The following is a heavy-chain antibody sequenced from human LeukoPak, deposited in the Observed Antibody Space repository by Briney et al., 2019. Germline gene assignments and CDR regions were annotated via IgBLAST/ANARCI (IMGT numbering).Heavy chain of an antibody. J-gene: IGHJ5*02. D-gene: IGHD2-2*01. CDR3: AKDHFRYQLPDIRKNRYNWFDP. CDR1: GFTFSSYG. V-gene: IGHV3-23*01. Sequence: GGSLRLSCAASGFTFSSYGMSWVRQAPGKGLEWVSAISGSGGSTYYADSVKGRFTISRDNSKNTLYLQMNSLRAEDTAVYYCAKDHFRYQLPDIRKNRYNWFDPWGQGTLVTVSS. CDR2: ISGSGGST.